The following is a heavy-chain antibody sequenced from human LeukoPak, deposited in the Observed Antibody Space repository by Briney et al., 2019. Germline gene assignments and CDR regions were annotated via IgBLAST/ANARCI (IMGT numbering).Heavy chain of an antibody. J-gene: IGHJ4*02. V-gene: IGHV3-23*01. CDR2: LSGRGGST. D-gene: IGHD3-10*01. CDR3: ARDPDGSGSRFDF. Sequence: GGSLRLSCAASGFAFTNYGMNWVRQAPGRGLEWDSGLSGRGGSTYYADSVKGRFTISRDNSKNTLYLQMNSLRAEDTAVYYCARDPDGSGSRFDFWGQGTLVTVSS. CDR1: GFAFTNYG.